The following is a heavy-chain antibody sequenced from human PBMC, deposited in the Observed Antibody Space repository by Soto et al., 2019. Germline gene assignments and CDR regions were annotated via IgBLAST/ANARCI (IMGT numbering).Heavy chain of an antibody. Sequence: SETLSLTCTLSGGSIISRGYYWSWIGQHPGKGLDWIGYIYYIGTTYYNPSLKSRVTISVYTSKNQLSLKLSSVTAADTAVHYCERYLGYDATTTEIDTRYLTRRVSDP. CDR3: ERYLGYDATTTEIDTRYLTRRVSDP. CDR2: IYYIGTT. D-gene: IGHD3-22*01. V-gene: IGHV4-31*03. J-gene: IGHJ5*02. CDR1: GGSIISRGYY.